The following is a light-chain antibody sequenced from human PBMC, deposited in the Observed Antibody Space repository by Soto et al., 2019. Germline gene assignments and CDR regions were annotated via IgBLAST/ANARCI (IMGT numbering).Light chain of an antibody. CDR1: QDISTF. Sequence: AIRMTQSPSTLSASTGDRVTINCRASQDISTFFAWYQQKPGKAPKLLIYAASTLQSGVPSRFSGSGSGTDFTLTINCLQSEDFATYFCQQYYSSPFTFGPGTKVDIK. CDR2: AAS. V-gene: IGKV1-8*01. CDR3: QQYYSSPFT. J-gene: IGKJ3*01.